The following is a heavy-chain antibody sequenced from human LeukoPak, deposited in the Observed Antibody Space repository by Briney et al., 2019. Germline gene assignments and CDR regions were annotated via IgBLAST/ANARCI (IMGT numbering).Heavy chain of an antibody. D-gene: IGHD4-17*01. J-gene: IGHJ5*02. CDR1: GGSISSYY. CDR3: ARDRGDSPTA. CDR2: IYYSGST. Sequence: SETLSLTCTVSGGSISSYYWSWIRQPPGKGLEWIGYIYYSGSTNYNPSLKSRVTISVDTSKNQFSLKLSSVTAADTAVYYCARDRGDSPTAWGQGTLVTVSP. V-gene: IGHV4-59*01.